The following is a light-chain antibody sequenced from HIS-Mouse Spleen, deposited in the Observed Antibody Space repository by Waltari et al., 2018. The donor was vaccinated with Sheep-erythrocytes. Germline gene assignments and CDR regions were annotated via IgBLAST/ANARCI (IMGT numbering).Light chain of an antibody. V-gene: IGLV1-44*01. CDR3: AAWDDSLNVLV. CDR1: SSNIGSNA. CDR2: SNN. J-gene: IGLJ3*02. Sequence: QSVLTQPPSASGTPGQRVTIPCSGSSSNIGSNAVNLYQQLPGTAPKLLIYSNNQRPSGVPDRFSGSKSGTSASLAISGLQSEDEADYYCAAWDDSLNVLVFGGGTKLTVL.